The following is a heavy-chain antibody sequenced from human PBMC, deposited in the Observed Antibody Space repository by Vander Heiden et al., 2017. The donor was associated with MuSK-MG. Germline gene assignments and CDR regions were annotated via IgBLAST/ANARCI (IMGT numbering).Heavy chain of an antibody. CDR3: ARGYETATLDY. V-gene: IGHV3-30-3*01. D-gene: IGHD5-18*01. J-gene: IGHJ4*02. Sequence: QVPLVESGGGVVQPGRSLRLSCAASGFTFSSYAMHWVRQAPGKGLEWVAVISYDGSNKYYADSVKGRFTISRDNSKNTLYLQMNSLRAEDTAVYYCARGYETATLDYWGQGTLVTVSS. CDR2: ISYDGSNK. CDR1: GFTFSSYA.